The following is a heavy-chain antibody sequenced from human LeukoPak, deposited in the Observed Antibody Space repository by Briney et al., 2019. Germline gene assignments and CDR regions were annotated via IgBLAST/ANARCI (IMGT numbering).Heavy chain of an antibody. V-gene: IGHV4-4*07. D-gene: IGHD3-22*01. CDR2: IYSSGGT. CDR1: GGSISSYY. CDR3: ARGRDSRGYQFMGFDS. J-gene: IGHJ4*02. Sequence: SETLSLTCTVSGGSISSYYWSWIRQPAGKGLEWIGRIYSSGGTDCNPSLKSRVTMSVDTSKNQFSLKLSSVTAADTAVYYCARGRDSRGYQFMGFDSWGQGTLVTVSS.